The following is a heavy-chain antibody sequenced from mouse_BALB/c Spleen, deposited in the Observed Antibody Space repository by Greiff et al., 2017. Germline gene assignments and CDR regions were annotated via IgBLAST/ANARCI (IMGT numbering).Heavy chain of an antibody. CDR1: GYTFTSYV. CDR3: ARFDGYYIFDY. Sequence: VHVKQSGPELVKPGASVKMSCKASGYTFTSYVMHWVKQKPGQGLEWIGYINPYNDGTKYNEKFKGKATLTSDKSSSTAYMELSSLTSEDSAVYYCARFDGYYIFDYWGQGTTLTVSS. D-gene: IGHD2-3*01. CDR2: INPYNDGT. J-gene: IGHJ2*01. V-gene: IGHV1-14*01.